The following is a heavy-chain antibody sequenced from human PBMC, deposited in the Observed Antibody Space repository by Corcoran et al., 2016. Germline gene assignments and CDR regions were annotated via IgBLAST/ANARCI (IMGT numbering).Heavy chain of an antibody. CDR2: IYSGGST. CDR3: ARRSSSDAFDI. D-gene: IGHD6-19*01. J-gene: IGHJ3*02. CDR1: GFTVSSNY. Sequence: EVQLVESGGGLIQPGESLRLSCAASGFTVSSNYMSWVRQAPGKGLEWVSVIYSGGSTYYADSVKGRFTISRDNSKNTLYLQMNSLSAEDTAVYYCARRSSSDAFDIWGQGTMVTVSS. V-gene: IGHV3-53*01.